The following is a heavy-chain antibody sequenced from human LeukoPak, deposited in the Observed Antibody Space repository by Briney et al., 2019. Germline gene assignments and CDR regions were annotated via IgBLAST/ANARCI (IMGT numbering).Heavy chain of an antibody. CDR3: ARVGVVVHFSAFDP. CDR2: INPNSGGT. D-gene: IGHD2-2*01. Sequence: GASVKVSCKTSGYTFTNYGIAWVRQAPGQGLEWMGWINPNSGGTNYAQKFQGRVTMTRDTSISTAYMELSRLRSDDTAVYYCARVGVVVHFSAFDPWGQGTLVTVSS. CDR1: GYTFTNYG. J-gene: IGHJ5*02. V-gene: IGHV1-2*02.